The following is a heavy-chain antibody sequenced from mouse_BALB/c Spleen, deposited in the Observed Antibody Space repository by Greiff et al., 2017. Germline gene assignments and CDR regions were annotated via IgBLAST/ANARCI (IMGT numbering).Heavy chain of an antibody. J-gene: IGHJ4*01. CDR1: GFSLTGYG. V-gene: IGHV2-6-7*01. CDR3: AREFAYYYGSSYYAMDY. CDR2: IWGDGST. Sequence: QVQLQQSGPGLVAPSQSLSITCTVSGFSLTGYGVNWVRQPPGKGLEWLGMIWGDGSTDYNSALKSRLSISKDNSKSQVFLKMNSLQTDDTARYYCAREFAYYYGSSYYAMDYWGQGTSVTVSS. D-gene: IGHD1-1*01.